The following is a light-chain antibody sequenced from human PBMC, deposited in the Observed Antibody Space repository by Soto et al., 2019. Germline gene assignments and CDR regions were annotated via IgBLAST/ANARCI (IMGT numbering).Light chain of an antibody. Sequence: EVGLTQSPATLSLSPGERATLSCRASCNGSTFLDWYQQKPGQAPRLLIYGASNRATGIPARFSGSGSGTDFTLTISNLEPEDFAVYYCQQHSHWPPWTFGQGTKVDIK. J-gene: IGKJ1*01. CDR1: CNGSTF. CDR2: GAS. V-gene: IGKV3-11*01. CDR3: QQHSHWPPWT.